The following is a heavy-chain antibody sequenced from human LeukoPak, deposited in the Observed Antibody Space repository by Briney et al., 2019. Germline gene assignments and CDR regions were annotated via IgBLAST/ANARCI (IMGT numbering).Heavy chain of an antibody. CDR3: ARASRGEYSGYDYGLGY. D-gene: IGHD5-12*01. V-gene: IGHV1-2*02. Sequence: ASVKVSCKASGYTFSGTGWYLYWLRQAPGQGLECMGWIYPYTGATHYAQKFQGRVAMTRDTSISTAYMELSRLRPDDTAVYYCARASRGEYSGYDYGLGYWGQGTLVTVSS. CDR1: GYTFSGTGWY. J-gene: IGHJ4*02. CDR2: IYPYTGAT.